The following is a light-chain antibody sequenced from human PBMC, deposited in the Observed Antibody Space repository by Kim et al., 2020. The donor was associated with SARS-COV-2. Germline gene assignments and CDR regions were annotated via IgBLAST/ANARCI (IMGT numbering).Light chain of an antibody. CDR1: QGISSW. CDR2: KAS. J-gene: IGKJ1*01. V-gene: IGKV1-5*03. Sequence: SASVGDRVTITCRASQGISSWLVWYQQKPGKAPKLLFYKASSLESGVPSRFSGSGSGTEFTLTISRLQPDDFATYYCQQYNSYSHSFGQGAKLEI. CDR3: QQYNSYSHS.